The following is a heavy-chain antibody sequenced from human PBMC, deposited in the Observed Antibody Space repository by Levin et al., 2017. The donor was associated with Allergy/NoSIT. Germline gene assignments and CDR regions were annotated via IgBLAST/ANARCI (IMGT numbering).Heavy chain of an antibody. J-gene: IGHJ4*02. D-gene: IGHD1-7*01. CDR3: AKAGHWNYYFDY. Sequence: GQSLKISCAASGFTFSSYAMSWVRQAPGKGLEWVSTISGSGGSTYYADSVKGRFTISRDNSKNTLYLQMNSLRAEDTAVYYCAKAGHWNYYFDYWGQGTLVTVSS. V-gene: IGHV3-23*01. CDR1: GFTFSSYA. CDR2: ISGSGGST.